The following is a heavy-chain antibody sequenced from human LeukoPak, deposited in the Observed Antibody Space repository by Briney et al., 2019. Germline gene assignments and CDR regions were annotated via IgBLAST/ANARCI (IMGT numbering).Heavy chain of an antibody. J-gene: IGHJ4*02. D-gene: IGHD5-24*01. CDR3: ARDSASELALDY. CDR1: VYTFTSYG. V-gene: IGHV1-18*01. CDR2: ISAYNGST. Sequence: ASVKVSCKASVYTFTSYGISWVRQAPGQGLEWMGWISAYNGSTSYAQKFQGRVTMTRDTSTSTVYMELSSLRSEDTAVYYCARDSASELALDYWGQGTLVTVSS.